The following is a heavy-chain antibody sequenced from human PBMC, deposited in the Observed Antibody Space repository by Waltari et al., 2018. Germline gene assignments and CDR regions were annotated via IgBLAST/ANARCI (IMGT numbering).Heavy chain of an antibody. J-gene: IGHJ4*02. CDR1: GFTCSSYW. CDR2: IKQDGSEK. V-gene: IGHV3-7*04. Sequence: EVQLVESGGGLVQPGGSLRLSCAASGFTCSSYWMSWVRQAPGKGLEWVANIKQDGSEKYYVDSVKGRFTISRDNAKNSLYLQMNSLRAEDTAVYYCARGEVEFDYWGQGTLVTVSS. CDR3: ARGEVEFDY.